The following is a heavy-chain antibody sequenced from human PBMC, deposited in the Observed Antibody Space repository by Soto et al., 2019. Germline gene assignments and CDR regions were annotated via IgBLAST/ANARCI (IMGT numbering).Heavy chain of an antibody. D-gene: IGHD3-10*01. Sequence: QVPLVQSGAEVKKPGASVKVSCKASGYTFTSYGISWVRQAPGQGLEWMGWISAYNGNTNYAQKLQGRVTMTTDTPTSTAYMELRSLRSDDTAVYYCARDAITMVRGVIKSPPLYWGQGTLVTVSS. V-gene: IGHV1-18*01. CDR1: GYTFTSYG. CDR3: ARDAITMVRGVIKSPPLY. J-gene: IGHJ4*02. CDR2: ISAYNGNT.